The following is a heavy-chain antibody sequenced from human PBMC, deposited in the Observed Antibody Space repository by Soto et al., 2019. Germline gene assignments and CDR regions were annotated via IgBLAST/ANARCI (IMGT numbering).Heavy chain of an antibody. V-gene: IGHV3-33*01. J-gene: IGHJ4*02. D-gene: IGHD3-3*01. CDR3: ARDQESGRTSVLDS. Sequence: QVQLVESGGGVVQPGGSLRLSCAASGCSFSNFGMYWVRQAPGKGLEWVAGIWYDGRNQYYGDSVEGRFIISRDNSKNTLHLQMNNLGVDDTAIYYCARDQESGRTSVLDSWGQGTLVTVSS. CDR1: GCSFSNFG. CDR2: IWYDGRNQ.